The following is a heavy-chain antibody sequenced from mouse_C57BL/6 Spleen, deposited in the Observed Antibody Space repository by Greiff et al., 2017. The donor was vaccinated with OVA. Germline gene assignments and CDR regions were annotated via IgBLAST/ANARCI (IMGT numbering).Heavy chain of an antibody. V-gene: IGHV1-18*01. CDR2: INPNNGGT. CDR1: GYTFTDYN. D-gene: IGHD1-1*01. CDR3: ARTGVLRYGAMDY. J-gene: IGHJ4*01. Sequence: VQLQQSGPELVKPGASVKIPCKASGYTFTDYNMDWVKQSHGKSLEWIGDINPNNGGTIYNQKFKGKATLTVDKSSSTDYMELRSLTSEDTAVYYCARTGVLRYGAMDYWGQGTSVTVSS.